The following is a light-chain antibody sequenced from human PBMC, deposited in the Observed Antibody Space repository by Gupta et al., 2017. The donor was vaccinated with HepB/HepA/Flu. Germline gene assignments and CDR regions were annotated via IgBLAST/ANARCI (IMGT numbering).Light chain of an antibody. CDR3: QQRSTWRSLT. J-gene: IGKJ4*01. CDR2: DAT. V-gene: IGKV3-11*01. Sequence: DIVLPQSPATLSLSPGERATLSCRASQTVNNNVAWYQQKPGQAPRLLSYDATKRATGEPARYRGSGSGIDCKLSISNRGPEDVAVDYCQQRSTWRSLTFGGGTKVEIK. CDR1: QTVNNN.